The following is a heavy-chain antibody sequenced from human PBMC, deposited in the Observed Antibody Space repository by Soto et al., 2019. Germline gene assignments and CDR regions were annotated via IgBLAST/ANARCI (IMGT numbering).Heavy chain of an antibody. CDR1: GFTFSNYD. J-gene: IGHJ3*01. Sequence: GGSLRLSCATSGFTFSNYDMNWVRQAPGKGLEWVSYISRRTSTTSTIYYADSVKGRFTISRDNAKNSLYLQMNSLRAEDTAVYYCVRAFDVWGQGTMVTVSS. V-gene: IGHV3-48*01. CDR3: VRAFDV. CDR2: ISRRTSTTSTI.